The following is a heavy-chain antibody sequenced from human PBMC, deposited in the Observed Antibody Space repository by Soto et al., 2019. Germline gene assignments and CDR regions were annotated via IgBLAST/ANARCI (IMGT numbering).Heavy chain of an antibody. CDR3: ARDYRGSGSSRAFDI. V-gene: IGHV1-46*01. D-gene: IGHD3-10*01. CDR1: GGTFSSYA. Sequence: SVKVSCKASGGTFSSYAISWVRQAPGQGLEWMGIINPSGGSTSYAQKFQGRVTMTRDTSTSTVYMELSSLRSEDTAVYYCARDYRGSGSSRAFDIWGQGTMVTVSS. J-gene: IGHJ3*02. CDR2: INPSGGST.